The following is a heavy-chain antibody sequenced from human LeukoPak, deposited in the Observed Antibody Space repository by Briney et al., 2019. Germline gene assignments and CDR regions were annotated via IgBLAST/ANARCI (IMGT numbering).Heavy chain of an antibody. D-gene: IGHD6-13*01. J-gene: IGHJ3*02. Sequence: SVKVSCKASGGTFSSYAISWVRQAPGQGLEWMGGIIPIFGTANYAQKFQSRVTITADESTCTAYMELSSLRSEDTAVYYCARVAGWDSSSWEDGAFDIWGQGTMVIVSS. V-gene: IGHV1-69*13. CDR2: IIPIFGTA. CDR3: ARVAGWDSSSWEDGAFDI. CDR1: GGTFSSYA.